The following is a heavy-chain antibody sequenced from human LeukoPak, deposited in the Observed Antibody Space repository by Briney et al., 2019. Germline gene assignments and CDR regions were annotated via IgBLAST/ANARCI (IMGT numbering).Heavy chain of an antibody. J-gene: IGHJ4*02. CDR1: GFTFSSYG. CDR2: IWYDGSNK. CDR3: ASGGYNHWGDY. Sequence: GGSLRLPCAASGFTFSSYGMHWVRQAPGKGLEWVAVIWYDGSNKYYADSVKGRFTISRDNSKNTLYLQMNSLRAEDTAVYYCASGGYNHWGDYWGQGTLVTVSS. D-gene: IGHD5-24*01. V-gene: IGHV3-33*01.